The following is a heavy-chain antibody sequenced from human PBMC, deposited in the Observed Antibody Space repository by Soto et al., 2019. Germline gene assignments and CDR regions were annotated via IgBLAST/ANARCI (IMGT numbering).Heavy chain of an antibody. J-gene: IGHJ4*02. CDR2: IYWDDDK. D-gene: IGHD5-18*01. V-gene: IGHV2-5*02. CDR1: GFSFSTTGVG. CDR3: ARRARVDAAIPSDY. Sequence: QITLKESGPTLVKPTQTLTLTCTFSGFSFSTTGVGVGWIRQPPGKALEWLALIYWDDDKRYSPSLKTRLTITKDTSKNQVVLTMTNMDPVDTATYYCARRARVDAAIPSDYWGQGTLVTVSS.